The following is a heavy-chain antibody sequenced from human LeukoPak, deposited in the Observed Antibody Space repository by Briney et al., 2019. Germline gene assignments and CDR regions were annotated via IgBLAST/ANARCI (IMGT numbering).Heavy chain of an antibody. CDR3: ARGPSIAAAGTWLYWFDP. CDR2: IHHGGST. J-gene: IGHJ5*02. Sequence: SETLSLTCAVSGGSISSGDYWSWVRQPPGKGLEWIGQIHHGGSTNYNPSLKSRVTISVDTSKNQFSLNLSSVTAADTAVYYCARGPSIAAAGTWLYWFDPWGQGTLVTVSS. V-gene: IGHV4-4*02. CDR1: GGSISSGDY. D-gene: IGHD6-13*01.